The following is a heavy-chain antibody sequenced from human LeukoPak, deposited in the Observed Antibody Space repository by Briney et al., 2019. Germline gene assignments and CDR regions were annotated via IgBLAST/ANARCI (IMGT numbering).Heavy chain of an antibody. V-gene: IGHV4-31*03. CDR3: ARAAWRGTKSRDAFDI. CDR1: GGSISSGGDY. CDR2: IYYTGTT. Sequence: PSETLSLTCTVSGGSISSGGDYWSLIRQHPGKGLEWIGYIYYTGTTYYNPSLKSRITISVDTSKNQFSLNLSSMTAADTAVYYCARAAWRGTKSRDAFDIWGQGTVVTVSS. J-gene: IGHJ3*02. D-gene: IGHD2-8*01.